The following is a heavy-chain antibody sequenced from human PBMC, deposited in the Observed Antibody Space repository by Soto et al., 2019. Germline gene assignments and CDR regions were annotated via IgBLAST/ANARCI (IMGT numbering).Heavy chain of an antibody. CDR3: ASDSDTNNRKYDGDYYYYYMDV. J-gene: IGHJ6*03. V-gene: IGHV3-30*03. D-gene: IGHD1-7*01. CDR2: ISYDGSNK. Sequence: PGGSLRLSCAASGFTFSSYGMHWVRQAPGKGLEWVAVISYDGSNKYYADSVKGRFTISRDNSKNTLYLQMNSLRSEDTAVYYCASDSDTNNRKYDGDYYYYYMDVWGKGTTVTVSS. CDR1: GFTFSSYG.